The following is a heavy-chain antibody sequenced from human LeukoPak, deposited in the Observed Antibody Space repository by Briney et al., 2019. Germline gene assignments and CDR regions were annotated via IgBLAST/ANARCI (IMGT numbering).Heavy chain of an antibody. CDR3: AGVGGTYSSSFPFDY. Sequence: PGGSLSLSCAASGFTFSSYSMNYVPQAPGRALEWVSSISSSSSYIYCADSVKGRFTSSRDNAKNSLYLQMNSLRAEDTAVYYCAGVGGTYSSSFPFDYWGQGTLFTVSS. CDR2: ISSSSSYI. CDR1: GFTFSSYS. D-gene: IGHD6-13*01. V-gene: IGHV3-21*01. J-gene: IGHJ4*02.